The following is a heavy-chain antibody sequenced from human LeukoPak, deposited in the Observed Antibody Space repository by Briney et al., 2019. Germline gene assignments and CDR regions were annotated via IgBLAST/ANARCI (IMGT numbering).Heavy chain of an antibody. J-gene: IGHJ5*02. CDR1: GGSISSYY. D-gene: IGHD6-19*01. Sequence: PSETLSLTCTVSGGSISSYYWSWIRQPPGKGLEWIGYIYYSGSTNYNPSLKSRVTISVDTSKNQFSLKLSSVTAADTAVYYCARHVDHLIAVAGSSPFDPWGQGTLVTVSS. V-gene: IGHV4-59*08. CDR3: ARHVDHLIAVAGSSPFDP. CDR2: IYYSGST.